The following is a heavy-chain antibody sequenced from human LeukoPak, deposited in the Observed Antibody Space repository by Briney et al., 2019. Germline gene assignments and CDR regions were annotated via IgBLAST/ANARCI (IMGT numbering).Heavy chain of an antibody. Sequence: PGESLKISCKGSGYSFTSYWIGWVRQTPGKGLEWMGIIYPGDSDSSYSPSFQGQVTISADNSISTAYLQWNSLKASDTAMYYCARHDDNSGYDYIGDYWGQGTLVIVSS. CDR2: IYPGDSDS. J-gene: IGHJ4*02. CDR1: GYSFTSYW. CDR3: ARHDDNSGYDYIGDY. V-gene: IGHV5-51*01. D-gene: IGHD5-12*01.